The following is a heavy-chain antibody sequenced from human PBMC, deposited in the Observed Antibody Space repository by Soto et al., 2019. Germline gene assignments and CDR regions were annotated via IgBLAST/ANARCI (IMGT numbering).Heavy chain of an antibody. J-gene: IGHJ4*02. CDR1: GGTFSSYA. V-gene: IGHV1-69*13. CDR2: IIPIFGTA. CDR3: AKRRGAGGHFDY. D-gene: IGHD2-15*01. Sequence: SVKVSCKASGGTFSSYAISWVRQAPGQGLEWMGGIIPIFGTANYAQKFQGRVTITADESTSTAYMELSSLRSEDTAVYFCAKRRGAGGHFDYWGQGALVTVSS.